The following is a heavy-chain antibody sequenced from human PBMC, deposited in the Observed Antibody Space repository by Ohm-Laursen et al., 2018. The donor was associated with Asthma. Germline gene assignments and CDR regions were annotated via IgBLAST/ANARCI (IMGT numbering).Heavy chain of an antibody. CDR3: ARDGRPRGSFDY. D-gene: IGHD3-10*01. V-gene: IGHV4-31*03. J-gene: IGHJ4*02. Sequence: TLSLTCIVSGGSISSGHYYWTWIRQRPGKGLEWIGNIHYSGSNIYNPSLESRLSISVDTSKNQFSLNLSSVTAADTALYYCARDGRPRGSFDYWGQGTLVTVSS. CDR2: IHYSGSN. CDR1: GGSISSGHYY.